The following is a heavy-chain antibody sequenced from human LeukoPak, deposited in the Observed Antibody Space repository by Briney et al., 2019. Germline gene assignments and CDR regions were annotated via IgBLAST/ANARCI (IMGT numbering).Heavy chain of an antibody. CDR1: GFTFSNYA. CDR3: ARDYSTGYFYFDY. Sequence: GGSLRLSCAASGFTFSNYAMHWVRQAPGKGLQWVAGISYDAGSQFHADSVKGRFTSSRDNSKSTLYLQMNSLRAEDTAVYYCARDYSTGYFYFDYWGQGTLVTVSS. V-gene: IGHV3-30*01. J-gene: IGHJ4*02. D-gene: IGHD3-22*01. CDR2: ISYDAGSQ.